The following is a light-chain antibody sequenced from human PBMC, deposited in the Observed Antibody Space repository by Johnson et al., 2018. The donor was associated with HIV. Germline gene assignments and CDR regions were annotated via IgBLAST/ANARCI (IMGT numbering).Light chain of an antibody. V-gene: IGLV1-51*02. CDR3: GTWDSSLSALA. CDR2: ENN. J-gene: IGLJ1*01. CDR1: SSNIGNNY. Sequence: QPVLTQPPSVSAAPGQKVTISCSGSSSNIGNNYVSWYQQLPGTAPKLLIYENNKRPSGIPDRFSGSKSGTSATLGITGLQTGDEADYYCGTWDSSLSALAFGTGTKVTVL.